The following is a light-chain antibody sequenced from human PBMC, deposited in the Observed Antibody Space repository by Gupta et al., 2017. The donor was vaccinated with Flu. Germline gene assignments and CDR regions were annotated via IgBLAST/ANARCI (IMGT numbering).Light chain of an antibody. CDR1: QSVFSNY. J-gene: IGKJ2*01. Sequence: GTLSLSPGERATRSCRASQSVFSNYFAWYQQKPGQAPRLLLYGASTRATGIPDRFSGSGSGTNFTLTISRLEPEDFAVYYCQQYGSYPRTFGQGTKLEIK. CDR2: GAS. V-gene: IGKV3-20*01. CDR3: QQYGSYPRT.